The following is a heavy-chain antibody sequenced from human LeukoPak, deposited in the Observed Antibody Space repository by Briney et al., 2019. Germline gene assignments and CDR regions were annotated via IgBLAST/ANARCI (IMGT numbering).Heavy chain of an antibody. V-gene: IGHV4-4*07. J-gene: IGHJ3*02. CDR1: GGSISSYY. D-gene: IGHD3-22*01. CDR2: IYTSGST. CDR3: AVTYYYDSSGYYYSAFDI. Sequence: SETLSLTCTVSGGSISSYYWSWIRQPAGKGLGWIGRIYTSGSTNYNPSLKSRVTMSVDTSKNQFSLKLSSVTAADTAVYYCAVTYYYDSSGYYYSAFDIWGQGTMVTVSS.